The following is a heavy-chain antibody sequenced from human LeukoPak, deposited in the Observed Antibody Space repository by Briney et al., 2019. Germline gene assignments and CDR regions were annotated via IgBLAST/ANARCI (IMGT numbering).Heavy chain of an antibody. J-gene: IGHJ4*02. CDR2: FDPEDGET. CDR3: ARDAYCGGDCYVLGSYFDY. Sequence: AASVKVSCKVSGNTLSELSIHWVRQTPGQGLEWMGGFDPEDGETIYAETFQARVTMTEDTSTDTAYMQLTNLRSEDTAVYYCARDAYCGGDCYVLGSYFDYWGQGTLVTVSS. V-gene: IGHV1-24*01. D-gene: IGHD2-21*02. CDR1: GNTLSELS.